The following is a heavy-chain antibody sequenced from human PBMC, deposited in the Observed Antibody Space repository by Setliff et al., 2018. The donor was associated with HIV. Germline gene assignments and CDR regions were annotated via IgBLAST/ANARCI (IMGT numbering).Heavy chain of an antibody. V-gene: IGHV4-34*01. J-gene: IGHJ6*03. CDR3: ARGRDYVRGSYRPRRYYYYNMDV. CDR1: GGSFSDYY. Sequence: KPSETLSLTCALYGGSFSDYYWSWIRQPPGMGLEWIGEITHSGSTNYNPSLKSRVTISVDTSKNQFSLKLTSVTAADTAVYYCARGRDYVRGSYRPRRYYYYNMDVWGKGTTVTV. CDR2: ITHSGST. D-gene: IGHD3-16*02.